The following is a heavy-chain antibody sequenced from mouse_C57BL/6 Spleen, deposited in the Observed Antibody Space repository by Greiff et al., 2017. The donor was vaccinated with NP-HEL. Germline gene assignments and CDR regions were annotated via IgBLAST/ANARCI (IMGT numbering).Heavy chain of an antibody. Sequence: VQLQQSGAELVKPGASVKMSCKASGYTFTTYPIEWMKQNHGKSLEWIGNFHPYNDDSKYNEKFKGKATLTVEKSYSTVYLELSRLTSDDSAVYYGARGIYYGSTFDYWGQGTTLTVSS. J-gene: IGHJ2*01. CDR3: ARGIYYGSTFDY. CDR2: FHPYNDDS. CDR1: GYTFTTYP. D-gene: IGHD1-1*01. V-gene: IGHV1-47*01.